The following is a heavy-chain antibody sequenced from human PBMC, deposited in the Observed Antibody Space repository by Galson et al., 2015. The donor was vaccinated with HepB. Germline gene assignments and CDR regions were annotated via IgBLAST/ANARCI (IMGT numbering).Heavy chain of an antibody. J-gene: IGHJ5*02. CDR2: IYWNNDK. V-gene: IGHV2-5*01. Sequence: PALVKPTQTLTLTCTFSGFSLSTSGVGVGWIRQPPGKALEWLALIYWNNDKRYSPSLKSRLTITKDTSKNQVVLTMTNMDPVDTATYYCAHTTVVPAAIVAANNWFDPWGQGTLVTVSS. CDR3: AHTTVVPAAIVAANNWFDP. CDR1: GFSLSTSGVG. D-gene: IGHD2-2*01.